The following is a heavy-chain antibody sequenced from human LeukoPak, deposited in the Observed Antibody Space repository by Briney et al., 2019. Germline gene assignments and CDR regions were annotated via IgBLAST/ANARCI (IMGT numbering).Heavy chain of an antibody. D-gene: IGHD6-13*01. CDR1: GDSMSLYY. Sequence: SETLSLTCTVSGDSMSLYYWSWIRQPAGKGLEWIGRIYTNENTNYNPSLKSRVTMSIDTSKNQFSLNLRPVTAADTAVYYCARDRGSNWPYYFDYWGQGTLVTVSS. V-gene: IGHV4-4*07. CDR3: ARDRGSNWPYYFDY. J-gene: IGHJ4*02. CDR2: IYTNENT.